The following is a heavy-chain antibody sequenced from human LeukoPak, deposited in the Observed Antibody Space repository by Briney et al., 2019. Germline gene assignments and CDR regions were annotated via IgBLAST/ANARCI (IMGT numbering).Heavy chain of an antibody. CDR3: ARGSVEGGWYYYYYYYMDV. Sequence: ASVKVSCKASGYTFTSYYMHWVRQAPGQGLEWMGIINPSGGSTSYAQKSQGRVIMTRDMSTSTVYMELSSLRSEDTAVYYCARGSVEGGWYYYYYYYMDVWGKGTTVTVSS. D-gene: IGHD6-19*01. V-gene: IGHV1-46*01. CDR1: GYTFTSYY. J-gene: IGHJ6*03. CDR2: INPSGGST.